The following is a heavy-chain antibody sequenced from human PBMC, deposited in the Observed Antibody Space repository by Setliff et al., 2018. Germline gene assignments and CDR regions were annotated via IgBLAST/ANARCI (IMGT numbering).Heavy chain of an antibody. D-gene: IGHD3-16*02. CDR3: ARADYVWGSYRQYYFDY. CDR2: IGAYNGNT. Sequence: VASVKVSCKASGYTFTNYGVTWVRQAPGQGLEWMGWIGAYNGNTYNAHKFQGRVTMTSDTSTSTAYMELRSLRSDDTAVYYCARADYVWGSYRQYYFDYWGQGTLVTVSS. CDR1: GYTFTNYG. J-gene: IGHJ4*02. V-gene: IGHV1-18*01.